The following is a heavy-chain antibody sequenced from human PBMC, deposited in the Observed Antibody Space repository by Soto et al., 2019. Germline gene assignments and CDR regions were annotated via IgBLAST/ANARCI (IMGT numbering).Heavy chain of an antibody. Sequence: NPSETLSLTCAVSGGSISSSNWWSWVRQPPGKGLEWIGEIYNSGSTNYKPSLKSRVTISVDQSKNQFSLKLSSVTAAATAVYYCARSTPYDSSGYDCYFDYWGQGTLVTVSS. D-gene: IGHD3-22*01. CDR3: ARSTPYDSSGYDCYFDY. CDR2: IYNSGST. V-gene: IGHV4-4*02. CDR1: GGSISSSNW. J-gene: IGHJ4*02.